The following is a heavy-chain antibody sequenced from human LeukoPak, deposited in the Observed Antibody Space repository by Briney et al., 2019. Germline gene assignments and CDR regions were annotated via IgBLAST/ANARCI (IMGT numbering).Heavy chain of an antibody. CDR3: ARGTTDDY. J-gene: IGHJ4*02. CDR2: INPSGGST. CDR1: GYTFTSYY. V-gene: IGHV1-46*01. D-gene: IGHD1-1*01. Sequence: ASGKVSRKASGYTFTSYYIDWVRQAPGQGLEWMGVINPSGGSTRYAQKFQGRVTMTGDPSTRTVYMELSSLTSDDTAVYYCARGTTDDYWGQGTPVTVSS.